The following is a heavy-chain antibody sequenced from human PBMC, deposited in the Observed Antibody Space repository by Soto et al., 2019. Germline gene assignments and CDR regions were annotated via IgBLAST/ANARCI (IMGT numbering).Heavy chain of an antibody. CDR2: ISGSGGST. J-gene: IGHJ5*02. V-gene: IGHV3-23*01. D-gene: IGHD4-17*01. CDR3: AKYARLRPSPNWFDP. CDR1: GFTFSSYA. Sequence: GGSLRLSCAASGFTFSSYAMSWVRQAPGKGLEWASAISGSGGSTYYADSVKGRFTISRDNSKNTLYLQMNSLRAEDTAVYYCAKYARLRPSPNWFDPWGQGTLVTVSS.